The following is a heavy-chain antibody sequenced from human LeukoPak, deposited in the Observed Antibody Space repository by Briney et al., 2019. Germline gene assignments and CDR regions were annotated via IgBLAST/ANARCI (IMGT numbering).Heavy chain of an antibody. CDR1: GFTFSSYS. V-gene: IGHV3-21*01. CDR3: ARVLMDAQGYSKSDY. CDR2: ISSSSSYI. D-gene: IGHD4-11*01. J-gene: IGHJ4*02. Sequence: GGSLRLSRAASGFTFSSYSMNWVRQAPGKGLEWVSSISSSSSYIYYADSVKGRFTISRDNAKNSLYLQMNSLRAEDTAVYYCARVLMDAQGYSKSDYWGQGTLVTVSS.